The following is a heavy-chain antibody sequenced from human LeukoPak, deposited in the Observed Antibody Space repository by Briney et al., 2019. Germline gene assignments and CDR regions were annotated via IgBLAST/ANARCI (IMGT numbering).Heavy chain of an antibody. Sequence: GASVKVSCKASGYTFTSYGISWVRQAPGQGLEWLGWIGTYDGHTSYAQKVQGRVTMTTDTSATTAYLELRSLTSDDTALYYCARLMDNNYDGSAFDYWGQGTLVTVSS. V-gene: IGHV1-18*01. J-gene: IGHJ4*02. D-gene: IGHD3-22*01. CDR3: ARLMDNNYDGSAFDY. CDR1: GYTFTSYG. CDR2: IGTYDGHT.